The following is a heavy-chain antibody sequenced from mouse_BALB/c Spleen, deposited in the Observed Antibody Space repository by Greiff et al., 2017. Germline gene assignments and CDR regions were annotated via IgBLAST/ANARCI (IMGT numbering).Heavy chain of an antibody. V-gene: IGHV1S135*01. Sequence: VQLQQSGPELMKPGASVKISCKASGYSFTSYYMHWVKQSHGKSLEWIGYIDPFNGGTSYNQKFKGKATLTVDKSSSTAYMHLSSLTSEDSAVYYCARNYGSSGPDYWGQGTTLTVSS. D-gene: IGHD1-1*01. CDR1: GYSFTSYY. J-gene: IGHJ2*01. CDR2: IDPFNGGT. CDR3: ARNYGSSGPDY.